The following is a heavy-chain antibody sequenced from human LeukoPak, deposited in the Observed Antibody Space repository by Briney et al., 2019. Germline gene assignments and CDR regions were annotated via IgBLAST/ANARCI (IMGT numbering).Heavy chain of an antibody. CDR2: IKPDGDEK. J-gene: IGHJ3*02. Sequence: GGSLRLSRAASGFTFSSYSMNWVRQAPGKGLEWVANIKPDGDEKYYVDSVKGRFTISRDNAKNSLYLQMDSLTAEDTALYYCARDPYYYNSGSFAAFDIWGQGTMVTVSS. D-gene: IGHD3-10*01. V-gene: IGHV3-7*01. CDR3: ARDPYYYNSGSFAAFDI. CDR1: GFTFSSYS.